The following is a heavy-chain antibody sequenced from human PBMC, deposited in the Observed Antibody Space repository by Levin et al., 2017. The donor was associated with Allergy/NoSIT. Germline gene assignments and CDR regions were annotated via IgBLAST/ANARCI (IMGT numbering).Heavy chain of an antibody. D-gene: IGHD1-1*01. V-gene: IGHV1-69*01. CDR3: ARGMCVQGGVCWFDP. CDR1: GGTFSSYA. CDR2: IIPIFGTA. J-gene: IGHJ5*02. Sequence: KISCKASGGTFSSYAISWVRQAPGQGLEWMGGIIPIFGTANYAQKFQGRVTITADESTSTAYMELSSLRSEDTAVYYCARGMCVQGGVCWFDPWGQGTLVTVSS.